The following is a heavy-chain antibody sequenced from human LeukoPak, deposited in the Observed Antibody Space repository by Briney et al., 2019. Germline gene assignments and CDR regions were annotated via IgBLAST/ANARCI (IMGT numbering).Heavy chain of an antibody. V-gene: IGHV1-2*02. CDR1: GYTFTGYY. Sequence: ASVKVSCKASGYTFTGYYMHWVRQAPGQGLEWMGWINPNSGGTNYAQKFQGRVTMTRDTSISTAYVELSRLRSDDTAVYYCARDIRGHSSSSYAFDIWGQGTMVTVSS. CDR3: ARDIRGHSSSSYAFDI. CDR2: INPNSGGT. D-gene: IGHD6-6*01. J-gene: IGHJ3*02.